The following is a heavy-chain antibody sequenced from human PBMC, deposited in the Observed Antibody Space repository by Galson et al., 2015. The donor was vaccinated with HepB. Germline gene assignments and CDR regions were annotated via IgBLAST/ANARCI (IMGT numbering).Heavy chain of an antibody. D-gene: IGHD4-11*01. Sequence: SVKVSCKASGYTFTMYGISWVRQAPGQGLEWMGWFYPYNGNRNYAQRFQDRATMTTDTSTNTAYMELRRLRSDDTAVYYCARVDTNFNWFDPWGQGTLVTVSS. CDR1: GYTFTMYG. J-gene: IGHJ5*02. V-gene: IGHV1-18*04. CDR3: ARVDTNFNWFDP. CDR2: FYPYNGNR.